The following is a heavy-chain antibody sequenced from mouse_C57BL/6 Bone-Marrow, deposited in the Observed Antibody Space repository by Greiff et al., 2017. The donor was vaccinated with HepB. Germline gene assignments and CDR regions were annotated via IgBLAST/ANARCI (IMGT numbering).Heavy chain of an antibody. D-gene: IGHD1-1*01. J-gene: IGHJ2*01. Sequence: EVQLQQSGAELVRPGASVKLSCTASGFNIKDDYMHWVKQRPEQGLEWIGWIDPENGDTEYASKFQGKATITADTSSNTASLQLSILTSEDTAVYYCTTDYGSSFYFDYWGQGTTLTVSS. CDR3: TTDYGSSFYFDY. CDR1: GFNIKDDY. V-gene: IGHV14-4*01. CDR2: IDPENGDT.